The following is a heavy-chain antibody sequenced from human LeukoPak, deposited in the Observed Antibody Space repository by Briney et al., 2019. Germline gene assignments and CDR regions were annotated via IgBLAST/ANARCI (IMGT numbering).Heavy chain of an antibody. D-gene: IGHD5-18*01. CDR3: DATTMVTVKY. CDR2: IYYTGST. J-gene: IGHJ4*02. Sequence: SETLSLTCTVSGGSIGSDYWGWIRQPPGKGLEWIGTIYYTGSTYYNPSLKIRVTMSEDTSTNQFSLKLTSVTAADTAVYYCDATTMVTVKYWGQGTLVNVSS. CDR1: GGSIGSDY. V-gene: IGHV4-59*04.